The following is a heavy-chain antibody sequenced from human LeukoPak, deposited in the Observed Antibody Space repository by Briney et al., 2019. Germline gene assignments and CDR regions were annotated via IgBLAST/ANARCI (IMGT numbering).Heavy chain of an antibody. CDR1: AFTFTGYY. Sequence: GASVKVSCKASAFTFTGYYIHWVRQAPGQGLEWMGWIDPNSGGTNYAQKFQGRVTLSRDTSINTAYMELSRLRSDDTAVYYCARDRRRDLVFDYWGQGTLVTVSP. CDR3: ARDRRRDLVFDY. CDR2: IDPNSGGT. V-gene: IGHV1-2*02. J-gene: IGHJ4*02.